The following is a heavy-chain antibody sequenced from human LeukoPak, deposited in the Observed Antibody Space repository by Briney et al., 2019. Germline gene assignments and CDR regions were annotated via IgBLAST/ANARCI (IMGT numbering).Heavy chain of an antibody. CDR1: GGSISSYY. V-gene: IGHV4-59*01. CDR3: ARVSTGGSYYPNY. D-gene: IGHD1-26*01. Sequence: SETLSLTCTVSGGSISSYYWSWIRQPPGKGLEWIGNLYYSGSANHNPSLKSRVTISSDTSKNQFSLKLTSVTAADTAVYYCARVSTGGSYYPNYWGQGTLVTVSS. CDR2: LYYSGSA. J-gene: IGHJ4*02.